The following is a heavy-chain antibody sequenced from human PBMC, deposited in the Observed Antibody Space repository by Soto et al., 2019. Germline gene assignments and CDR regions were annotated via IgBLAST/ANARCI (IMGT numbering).Heavy chain of an antibody. Sequence: GGSLRLSCTASGFTFGDYAMSWFRQAPGKGLEWVGFIRSKAYGGTTEYAASVKGRFTISRDDSKSIAYLQMNSLKTEDTAVYYCTREDPYYYDSSGYSDYWGQGTLVTVSS. D-gene: IGHD3-22*01. CDR3: TREDPYYYDSSGYSDY. J-gene: IGHJ4*02. CDR2: IRSKAYGGTT. CDR1: GFTFGDYA. V-gene: IGHV3-49*03.